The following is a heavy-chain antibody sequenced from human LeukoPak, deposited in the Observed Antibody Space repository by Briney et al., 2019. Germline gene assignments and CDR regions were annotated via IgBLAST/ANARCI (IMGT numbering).Heavy chain of an antibody. J-gene: IGHJ6*02. Sequence: GESLKISCKGSGYSFTSYWIGWVRQMPGKGLEWMGIIYPGDSDTRYSPSFQGQVTISADKSISTAYLQWSSLKASDTAMYYCASSLLWFGEFNYGMDVWGQGTTVTVSS. CDR3: ASSLLWFGEFNYGMDV. CDR2: IYPGDSDT. D-gene: IGHD3-10*01. CDR1: GYSFTSYW. V-gene: IGHV5-51*01.